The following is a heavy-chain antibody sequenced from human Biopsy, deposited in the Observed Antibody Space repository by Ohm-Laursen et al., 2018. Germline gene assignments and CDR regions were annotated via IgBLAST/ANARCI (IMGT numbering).Heavy chain of an antibody. D-gene: IGHD4-23*01. V-gene: IGHV3-11*01. J-gene: IGHJ6*02. CDR3: ARGTRWSPYSMDV. CDR2: ISGGGTI. CDR1: GFSFSGYH. Sequence: SLRLSCTASGFSFSGYHMRWIRQAPGRGLEWVSYISGGGTIYYGDSMKGRVTISRDNAKNSLYPQMHSLRAEDTAVYYCARGTRWSPYSMDVWGQGTTVTVSS.